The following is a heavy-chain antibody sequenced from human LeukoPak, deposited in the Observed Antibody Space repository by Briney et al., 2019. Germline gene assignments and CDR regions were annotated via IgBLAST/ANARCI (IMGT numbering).Heavy chain of an antibody. CDR3: ARVGWPYNWFDP. J-gene: IGHJ5*02. CDR1: GYTFNSYD. Sequence: ASVKVSCKASGYTFNSYDINWLRQATGQGLEWMGWMNPNTGNTDYAQKFQGRVTITADESTSTAYMELSSLRSEGTAVYYCARVGWPYNWFDPWGQGTLVTVSS. V-gene: IGHV1-8*01. D-gene: IGHD6-19*01. CDR2: MNPNTGNT.